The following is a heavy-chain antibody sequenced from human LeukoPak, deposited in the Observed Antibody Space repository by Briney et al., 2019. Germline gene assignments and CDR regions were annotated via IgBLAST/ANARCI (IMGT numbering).Heavy chain of an antibody. J-gene: IGHJ4*02. Sequence: GGSLRLSCAASEFTFSSYSMNWVRQAPGKGLEWVSSISSGGSYIYYADSVKGRFTISRDNAKNSLYLQMNSLRAEDTAVYYCARGRQGSYLLISDDYWGQVTLVTVSS. CDR2: ISSGGSYI. CDR3: ARGRQGSYLLISDDY. D-gene: IGHD1-26*01. CDR1: EFTFSSYS. V-gene: IGHV3-21*01.